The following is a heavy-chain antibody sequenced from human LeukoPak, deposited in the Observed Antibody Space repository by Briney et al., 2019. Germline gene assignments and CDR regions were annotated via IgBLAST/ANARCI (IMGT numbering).Heavy chain of an antibody. J-gene: IGHJ4*02. V-gene: IGHV1-46*01. CDR3: ARGPIVWYYDSRGSNAYIDY. Sequence: ASVKVSCKASGYTFTSYYMHWVRQAPGQGLEWMGIINPSGGSTSYAQKFQGRVTMTRDTSTSIVYMELSSLRSEDTAVYYCARGPIVWYYDSRGSNAYIDYWGQGTLVTVSS. CDR2: INPSGGST. CDR1: GYTFTSYY. D-gene: IGHD3-22*01.